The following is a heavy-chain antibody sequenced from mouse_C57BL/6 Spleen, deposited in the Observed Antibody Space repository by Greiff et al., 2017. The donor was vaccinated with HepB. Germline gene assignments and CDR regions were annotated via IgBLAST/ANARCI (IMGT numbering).Heavy chain of an antibody. CDR3: ARGGSGYPNFDY. CDR2: IYPGDGDT. D-gene: IGHD3-2*02. J-gene: IGHJ2*01. CDR1: GYAFSSYW. V-gene: IGHV1-80*01. Sequence: QVQLQQSGAELVKPGASVKISCKASGYAFSSYWMNWVKQRPGKGLEWIGQIYPGDGDTNYNGKFKGKATLTADKSSSTAYMQLSSLTSEDSAVYFCARGGSGYPNFDYWGQGTTLTVSS.